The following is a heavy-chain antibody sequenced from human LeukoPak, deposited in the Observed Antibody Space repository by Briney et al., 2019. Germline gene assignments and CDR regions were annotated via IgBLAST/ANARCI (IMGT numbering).Heavy chain of an antibody. D-gene: IGHD6-13*01. Sequence: SETLSLTRTVSGPSISSYYWSWIRQPPGKGLEWIGYIYYSGSTNYNPSLKSRVTISVDTSKNQFSLKLSSVTAADTAVYYWARDRGGSSRADAFDIWGQGTMVTVSS. V-gene: IGHV4-59*01. J-gene: IGHJ3*02. CDR1: GPSISSYY. CDR2: IYYSGST. CDR3: ARDRGGSSRADAFDI.